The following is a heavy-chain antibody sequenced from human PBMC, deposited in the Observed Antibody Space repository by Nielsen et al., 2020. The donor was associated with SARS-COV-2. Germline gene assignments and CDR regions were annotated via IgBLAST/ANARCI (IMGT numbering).Heavy chain of an antibody. CDR2: INHSGST. D-gene: IGHD2-2*01. CDR3: ARLGRYCSSTSCYEDAFDI. J-gene: IGHJ3*02. Sequence: SETLSLTCAVYGGSFSGYYWSWIRQPPGKGLEWIGEINHSGSTNYNPSLKSRVTISVDTSKNQFSLKLSSVTAADTAVYYCARLGRYCSSTSCYEDAFDIWGQGTMVTVSS. V-gene: IGHV4-34*01. CDR1: GGSFSGYY.